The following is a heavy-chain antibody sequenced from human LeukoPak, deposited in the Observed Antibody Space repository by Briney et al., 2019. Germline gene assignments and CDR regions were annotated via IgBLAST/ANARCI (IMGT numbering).Heavy chain of an antibody. D-gene: IGHD2-8*01. CDR1: GFTFSDYY. CDR2: ISSSSSYT. V-gene: IGHV3-11*05. CDR3: AKGGSGYCSNGICSPRVVAAMDY. Sequence: GGSLRLSCAASGFTFSDYYMSWIRQAPGKGLEWVSYISSSSSYTNYADSVKGRFTISRDNAKNSLYLQMNSLRAEDTAVYYCAKGGSGYCSNGICSPRVVAAMDYWGQGTLVTVSS. J-gene: IGHJ4*02.